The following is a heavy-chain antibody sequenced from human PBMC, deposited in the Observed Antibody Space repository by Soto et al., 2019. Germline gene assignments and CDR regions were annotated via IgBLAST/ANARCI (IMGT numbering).Heavy chain of an antibody. CDR2: IYYSGDT. J-gene: IGHJ4*02. Sequence: SETLSLTCTVSGDSVSSGSYYWSWIRQPPGKGLEWLGYIYYSGDTHYNPSLNSRITMSVDTSKNQFSLRLSSVTAADTAVYYCARDVLGGGNYGLGDDYWGQGTLVT. CDR1: GDSVSSGSYY. CDR3: ARDVLGGGNYGLGDDY. V-gene: IGHV4-61*01. D-gene: IGHD2-15*01.